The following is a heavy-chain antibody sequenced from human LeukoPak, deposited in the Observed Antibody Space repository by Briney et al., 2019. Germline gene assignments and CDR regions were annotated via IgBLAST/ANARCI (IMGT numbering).Heavy chain of an antibody. V-gene: IGHV7-4-1*02. Sequence: ASVKVSCKASGYTFTGYYMHWVRQAPGQGLEWMGWINTNTGNPTYAQGFTGRFVFSLDTSVSTAYLQISSLKAEDTAVYYCARAGVYDSSGYSIWGLDYWGQGTLVTVSS. CDR1: GYTFTGYY. CDR2: INTNTGNP. J-gene: IGHJ4*02. D-gene: IGHD3-22*01. CDR3: ARAGVYDSSGYSIWGLDY.